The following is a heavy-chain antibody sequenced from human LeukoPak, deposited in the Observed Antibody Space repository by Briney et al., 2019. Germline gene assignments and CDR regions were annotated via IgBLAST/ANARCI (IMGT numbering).Heavy chain of an antibody. Sequence: GGSLRLSCAASGFTFSSYGMHWVRQAPGKGLEWVAVISYDGSNKYYADSVKGRFTISRDNSKNTLYLQMNGLRAEDTAVYYCAKEGWELHLYYFDYWGQGTLVTVSS. CDR1: GFTFSSYG. V-gene: IGHV3-30*18. J-gene: IGHJ4*02. D-gene: IGHD1-26*01. CDR2: ISYDGSNK. CDR3: AKEGWELHLYYFDY.